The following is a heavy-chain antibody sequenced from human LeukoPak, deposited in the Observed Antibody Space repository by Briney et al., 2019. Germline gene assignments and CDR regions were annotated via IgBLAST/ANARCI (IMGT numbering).Heavy chain of an antibody. CDR3: AKARYLIYYFDY. CDR1: GFTFSSYA. Sequence: GGSLRLCCAASGFTFSSYAMSWVRQAPGKGLEWVSAISGSGGSTYYADSVKGRFTISRDNSKNTLYLQMNSLRAEDTAVYYCAKARYLIYYFDYWGQGTLVTVSS. J-gene: IGHJ4*02. CDR2: ISGSGGST. V-gene: IGHV3-23*01. D-gene: IGHD3-9*01.